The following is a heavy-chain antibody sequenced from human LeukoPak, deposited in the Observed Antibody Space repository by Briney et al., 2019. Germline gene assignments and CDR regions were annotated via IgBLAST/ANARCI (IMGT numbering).Heavy chain of an antibody. CDR2: ISYDGSNK. CDR1: GFTFSSYA. CDR3: ASVDYYDSSGYIGN. V-gene: IGHV3-30-3*01. J-gene: IGHJ4*02. D-gene: IGHD3-22*01. Sequence: PGGSLRLSCAASGFTFSSYAMHWVRQAPGKGLEWVAVISYDGSNKYYADSVKGRFTISRDNSKNTLYLQMNSLRAEDTAVYYCASVDYYDSSGYIGNWGQGTLVTVSS.